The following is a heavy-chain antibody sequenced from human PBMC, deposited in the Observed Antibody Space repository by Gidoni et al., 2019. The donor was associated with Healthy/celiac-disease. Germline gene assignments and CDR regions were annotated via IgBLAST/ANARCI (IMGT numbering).Heavy chain of an antibody. CDR2: IYYSGST. V-gene: IGHV4-39*07. J-gene: IGHJ4*02. CDR3: ARGAPNSGYDSWDY. Sequence: QLQLPESGPGLVKPSETLSLTCTVSGGSISSSSYYWGWIRQPPGKGLEWIGSIYYSGSTYYNPSLKSRVTISVDTSKNQFSLKLSSVTAADTAVYYCARGAPNSGYDSWDYWGQGTLVTVSS. CDR1: GGSISSSSYY. D-gene: IGHD5-12*01.